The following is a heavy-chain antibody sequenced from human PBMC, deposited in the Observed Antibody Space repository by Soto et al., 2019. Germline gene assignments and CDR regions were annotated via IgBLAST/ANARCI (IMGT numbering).Heavy chain of an antibody. CDR3: AKKPDTAMANDY. CDR2: ISYDGSNK. D-gene: IGHD5-18*01. Sequence: GGSLRLSCAASGFTFSSYGMHWVRQAPGKGLEWVAVISYDGSNKYYADSVKGRFTISRDNSKNTLYLQTNSLRAEDTAVYYCAKKPDTAMANDYWGQGTLVTVSS. CDR1: GFTFSSYG. J-gene: IGHJ4*02. V-gene: IGHV3-30*18.